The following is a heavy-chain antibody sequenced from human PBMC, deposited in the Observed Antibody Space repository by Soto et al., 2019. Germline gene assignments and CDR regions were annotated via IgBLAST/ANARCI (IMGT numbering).Heavy chain of an antibody. D-gene: IGHD2-8*02. Sequence: EVQVVEPGGGLVQPGGSLRLSCAAGGFTFSKYGVKWVRQAPGKGLEWVSYISSSSTTIYYADSVKGRFTISRDNARNSLYLQMNSLRDEVTAVYYCARGGEITGSPASNWGQGIQVTVSS. CDR3: ARGGEITGSPASN. CDR1: GFTFSKYG. V-gene: IGHV3-48*02. J-gene: IGHJ4*02. CDR2: ISSSSTTI.